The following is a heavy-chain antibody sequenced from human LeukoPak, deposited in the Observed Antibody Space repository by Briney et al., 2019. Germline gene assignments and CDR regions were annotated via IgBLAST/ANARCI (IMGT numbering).Heavy chain of an antibody. D-gene: IGHD2-2*01. J-gene: IGHJ4*02. CDR3: GAFGYEAGIDL. CDR2: ISPRGTET. CDR1: EFVFRNLW. Sequence: GGSLRLSCGASEFVFRNLWMTWVRQSPGNGLEWVANISPRGTETYYVDPFKGRFTISRDNARDLLFLQMNTLRADDTAVYFCGAFGYEAGIDLWGQGTLVAVSS. V-gene: IGHV3-7*01.